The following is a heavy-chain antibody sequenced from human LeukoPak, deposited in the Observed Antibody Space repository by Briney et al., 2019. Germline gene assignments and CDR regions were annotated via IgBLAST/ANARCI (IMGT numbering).Heavy chain of an antibody. D-gene: IGHD3-3*01. V-gene: IGHV3-23*01. CDR1: GFTFSSYP. CDR3: ATPGVLRFLEWLPNPFDY. CDR2: ISGSGGST. Sequence: GGSLRPSVAALGFTFSSYPLSWVRQAQGKGWGGVSPISGSGGSTYYADSVKGRFTISRDNSKNTLYLQMNSLRAEDTAVYYCATPGVLRFLEWLPNPFDYWGQGTLVTVSS. J-gene: IGHJ4*02.